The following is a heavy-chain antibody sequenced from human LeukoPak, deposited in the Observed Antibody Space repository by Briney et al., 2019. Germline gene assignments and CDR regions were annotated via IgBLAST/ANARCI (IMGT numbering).Heavy chain of an antibody. Sequence: GGSLRLSCAASGFTFSNYAMNWVRQAPGKGLEWVSSISGSGDSTYYTDSVKGRFTISRDNSKNTLSLQMNSLRAEDTAVYYCAKDLITIISPVDYWGQGTLVTVSS. CDR3: AKDLITIISPVDY. J-gene: IGHJ4*02. CDR1: GFTFSNYA. D-gene: IGHD3-9*01. CDR2: ISGSGDST. V-gene: IGHV3-23*01.